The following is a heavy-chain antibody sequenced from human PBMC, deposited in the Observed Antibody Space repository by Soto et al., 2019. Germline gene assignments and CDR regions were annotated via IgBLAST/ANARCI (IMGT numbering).Heavy chain of an antibody. D-gene: IGHD6-13*01. CDR1: GYTFTSYA. Sequence: QVQLVQSGAEEKKPGASVKVSCKASGYTFTSYAMHWVRQAPGQRLEWMGWINAGNGNTKYSQKFQGRVTITRDTSASTAYMELSSLRSEDTAVYYCARSHGGQGIADYWGQGTLVTVSS. CDR2: INAGNGNT. J-gene: IGHJ4*02. CDR3: ARSHGGQGIADY. V-gene: IGHV1-3*05.